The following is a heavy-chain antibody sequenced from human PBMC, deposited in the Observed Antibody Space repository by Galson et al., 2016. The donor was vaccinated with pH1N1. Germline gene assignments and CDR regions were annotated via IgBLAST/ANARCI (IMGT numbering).Heavy chain of an antibody. CDR3: ARLDWELEQRGAFDI. Sequence: QSGAEVKKSGESLKISCRSSGYSFTGYWLAWVRQVPGNGLEWMAVVYPGDSDTRYTPSFQGQVPISADKSSSTAYVQWSSLKASDTAMYYCARLDWELEQRGAFDIWGQGTMVTVSS. CDR1: GYSFTGYW. V-gene: IGHV5-51*01. D-gene: IGHD1/OR15-1a*01. CDR2: VYPGDSDT. J-gene: IGHJ3*02.